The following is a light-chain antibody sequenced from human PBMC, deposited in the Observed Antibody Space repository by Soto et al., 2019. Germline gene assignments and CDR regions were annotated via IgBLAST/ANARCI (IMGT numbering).Light chain of an antibody. CDR3: ATWDDSLNVV. V-gene: IGLV1-44*01. J-gene: IGLJ2*01. CDR1: PSNIGTNP. Sequence: QSVLTQSPSASGTPGQRVSISCSGSPSNIGTNPVSWYQHVPGTAPKLLIYSNDQRPSAGPGRFSGSKSGTSASLAISGLLSEDEADYYCATWDDSLNVVFGGGTKLTVL. CDR2: SND.